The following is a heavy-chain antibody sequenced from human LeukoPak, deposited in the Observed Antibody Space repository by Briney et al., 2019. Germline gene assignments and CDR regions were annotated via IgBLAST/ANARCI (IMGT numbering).Heavy chain of an antibody. J-gene: IGHJ5*02. V-gene: IGHV4-59*01. CDR1: GGSISSYY. Sequence: SETLSLTCTVSGGSISSYYWSWIRQPPGKGLEWIGYAYSSGHTNYNSSLKSRVTMSLDTSKNQFSLKLSSVTAADTAVYYCAGSSGWYFDNWFDPWGQGTLVTVSS. CDR3: AGSSGWYFDNWFDP. CDR2: AYSSGHT. D-gene: IGHD6-19*01.